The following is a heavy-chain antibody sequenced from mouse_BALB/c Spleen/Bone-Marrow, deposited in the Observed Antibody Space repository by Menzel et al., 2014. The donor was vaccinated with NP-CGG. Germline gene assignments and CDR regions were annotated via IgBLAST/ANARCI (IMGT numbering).Heavy chain of an antibody. CDR2: IYPYNGGT. V-gene: IGHV1S29*02. Sequence: SGPELVKPGASVKISCKASGYTFTDYNMHWVKQSHGKSLEWIGYIYPYNGGTGYNQKFKSKATVTVDNSSSTAYMELRSLTSEDSAVYYCARLGRDYWGQGTTLTVSS. D-gene: IGHD4-1*01. J-gene: IGHJ2*01. CDR1: GYTFTDYN. CDR3: ARLGRDY.